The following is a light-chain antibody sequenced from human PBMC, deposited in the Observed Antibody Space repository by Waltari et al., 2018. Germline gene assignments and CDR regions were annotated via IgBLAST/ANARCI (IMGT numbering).Light chain of an antibody. CDR3: QQYGSSLPYT. CDR2: GAS. CDR1: QSVSSSY. Sequence: EIVLTQSPGTLSLSPGERATLPCSASQSVSSSYLAWYQQTPGQAPRLLIYGASSRATGIPDRFSGSGSGTDFTLTISRLEPEDFAVYYCQQYGSSLPYTFGQGTKVELK. V-gene: IGKV3-20*01. J-gene: IGKJ2*01.